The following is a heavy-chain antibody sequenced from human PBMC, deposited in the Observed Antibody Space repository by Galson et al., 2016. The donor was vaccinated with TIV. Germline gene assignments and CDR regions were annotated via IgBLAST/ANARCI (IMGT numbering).Heavy chain of an antibody. D-gene: IGHD1-26*01. CDR1: GGSISSSTNY. Sequence: SETLSLTCYVSGGSISSSTNYWGWIRQPPGKGLEWIGSIYYSGSTSYNPSLKSRATISVDTSKNRFSLSLTSVTAADTAVYYCARWAESVSYYRYFHHWGQGTLVTVSS. CDR2: IYYSGST. CDR3: ARWAESVSYYRYFHH. V-gene: IGHV4-39*07. J-gene: IGHJ1*01.